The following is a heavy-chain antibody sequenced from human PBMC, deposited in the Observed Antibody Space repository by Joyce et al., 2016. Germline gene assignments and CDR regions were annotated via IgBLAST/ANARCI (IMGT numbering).Heavy chain of an antibody. V-gene: IGHV3-74*01. J-gene: IGHJ6*02. CDR3: ARTGGSYYDYYYYGLDV. D-gene: IGHD1-26*01. Sequence: EVQLVESGGGLVQPGGSLRLSCTASGFTFSSYWMHWVRQVSGKGLVWVSHISGDERSTSYADSVKGRFTISRDNAKNTLYLHMNSLRTEDTAVYYCARTGGSYYDYYYYGLDVWGQGTTVIVSS. CDR2: ISGDERST. CDR1: GFTFSSYW.